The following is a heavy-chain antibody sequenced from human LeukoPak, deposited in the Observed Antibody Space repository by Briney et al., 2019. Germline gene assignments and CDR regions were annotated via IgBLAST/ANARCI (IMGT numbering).Heavy chain of an antibody. J-gene: IGHJ4*02. CDR2: ISGSGGST. CDR1: GFTFSSYA. CDR3: AKVEGYSYGYPVGY. Sequence: SGGSLRLSCAASGFTFSSYAMSWVGQPPGKGLEWVSAISGSGGSTYYADSVKGRFTISRDNSKNTLYLQMNSLRAEDTAVYYCAKVEGYSYGYPVGYWGQGTLSPSPQ. D-gene: IGHD5-18*01. V-gene: IGHV3-23*01.